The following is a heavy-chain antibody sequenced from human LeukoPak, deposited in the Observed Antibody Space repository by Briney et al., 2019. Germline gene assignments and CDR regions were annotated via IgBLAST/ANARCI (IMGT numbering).Heavy chain of an antibody. CDR2: IHYDGSNN. V-gene: IGHV3-30*02. D-gene: IGHD3-22*01. J-gene: IGHJ4*02. CDR3: ATWPGFYYDSSGYYSPFDY. CDR1: GFTFSSYA. Sequence: GGSLRLSCAASGFTFSSYAMHWVRQAPGKGLEWVAFIHYDGSNNYYADSVKGRFTISRDNSKNTLYLQMNSLRAEDTAVYYCATWPGFYYDSSGYYSPFDYWGQGTLVTVSS.